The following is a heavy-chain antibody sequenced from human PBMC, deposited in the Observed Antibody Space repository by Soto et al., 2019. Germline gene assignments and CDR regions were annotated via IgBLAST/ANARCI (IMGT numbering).Heavy chain of an antibody. CDR2: IYYSGST. CDR1: VGSISSGGYY. J-gene: IGHJ4*02. D-gene: IGHD3-10*01. Sequence: SETLSLTCTVSVGSISSGGYYWIWIRQHPGKGLEWIGYIYYSGSTYYNPSLKSRVTISVDTSKNQFSLKLSSVTAADTAVYYCADYGSGRYFDYWGQGTLVTVSS. CDR3: ADYGSGRYFDY. V-gene: IGHV4-31*03.